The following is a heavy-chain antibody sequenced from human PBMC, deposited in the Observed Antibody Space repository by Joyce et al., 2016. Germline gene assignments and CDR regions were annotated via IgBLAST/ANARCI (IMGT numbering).Heavy chain of an antibody. Sequence: EVQLVESGGGLVKPGGSLRLSCAASGFTFSSYSMSWVRQAPGKGLGWVSSLSSSSSYIKYTDSVKGRFTISRDNAKNSLYLQMNSLRVEDTAVYYCARSSYTNGIFDYWCQGTLVTVSS. V-gene: IGHV3-21*01. D-gene: IGHD2-8*01. CDR2: LSSSSSYI. CDR1: GFTFSSYS. CDR3: ARSSYTNGIFDY. J-gene: IGHJ4*02.